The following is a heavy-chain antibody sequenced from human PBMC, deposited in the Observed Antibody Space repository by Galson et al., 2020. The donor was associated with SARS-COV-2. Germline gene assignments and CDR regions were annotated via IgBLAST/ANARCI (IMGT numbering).Heavy chain of an antibody. CDR1: GGSASGGDFR. J-gene: IGHJ3*02. D-gene: IGHD3-22*01. CDR2: IFDSGKT. V-gene: IGHV4-61*08. Sequence: SETLSLTCSVSGGSASGGDFRWSWIRQSPDKRLEWIGFIFDSGKTNYNPSLRGRLTISIDTSKNQFSLTLSSATAADTAVYFCARERMSQGYDDSGYYYVVAADIWGQGTTVTVSS. CDR3: ARERMSQGYDDSGYYYVVAADI.